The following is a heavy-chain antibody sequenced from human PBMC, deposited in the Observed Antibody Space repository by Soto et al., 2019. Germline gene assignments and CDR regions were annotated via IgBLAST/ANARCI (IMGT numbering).Heavy chain of an antibody. V-gene: IGHV4-34*01. D-gene: IGHD3-3*01. J-gene: IGHJ4*02. Sequence: PSETLSLTCAVYGGSFSDYYWSWIRQPPGKGLEWIGEINHSGNTNYNPSLKSRVTMSVDTSKNQFSLKLTSVTAADTAVYYCAREYYDFLSGYYTSFDQWGQGTLVTVSS. CDR1: GGSFSDYY. CDR3: AREYYDFLSGYYTSFDQ. CDR2: INHSGNT.